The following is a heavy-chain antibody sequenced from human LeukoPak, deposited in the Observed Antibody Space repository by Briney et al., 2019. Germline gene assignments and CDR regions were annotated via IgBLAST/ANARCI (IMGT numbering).Heavy chain of an antibody. CDR2: TYYRSKWYN. V-gene: IGHV6-1*01. CDR3: ARGPHVSSGWTNWFDP. D-gene: IGHD6-19*01. CDR1: GDSVSSNSSA. J-gene: IGHJ5*02. Sequence: SQTLSLTCAISGDSVSSNSSAWNWIRQSPSRGLEWLGRTYYRSKWYNDYALSVERRITINPDTSKNQFSLQLNSVTPEDTAVYFCARGPHVSSGWTNWFDPWGQGTLVTVSS.